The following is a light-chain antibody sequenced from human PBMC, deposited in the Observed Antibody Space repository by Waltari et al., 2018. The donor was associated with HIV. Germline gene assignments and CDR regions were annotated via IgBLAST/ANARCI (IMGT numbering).Light chain of an antibody. CDR3: SSYSARGFVA. CDR1: TSDFDTFAF. Sequence: HSALTQPASVSGSPGQSITISCTGPTSDFDTFAFVSWYQQSPGRAPNLCIFEVYFRPSGVSQRFSGSKSGDTASRTITALRAEDEADYFCSSYSARGFVAFGGGTKVTVL. V-gene: IGLV2-14*01. J-gene: IGLJ3*02. CDR2: EVY.